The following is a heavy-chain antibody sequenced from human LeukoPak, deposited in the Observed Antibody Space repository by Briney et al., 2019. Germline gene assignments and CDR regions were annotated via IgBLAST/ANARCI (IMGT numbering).Heavy chain of an antibody. J-gene: IGHJ4*02. CDR1: GYTFTSYY. Sequence: ASVKVSCKASGYTFTSYYMHWVRQAPGQGLEWMGIINPSGGSTSYAQKFQGRVTMTRDMSTSTVYMELSSLRSEDTAVYYCARDTESYYSKFDYWGQGTLVTVS. D-gene: IGHD1-26*01. CDR2: INPSGGST. V-gene: IGHV1-46*01. CDR3: ARDTESYYSKFDY.